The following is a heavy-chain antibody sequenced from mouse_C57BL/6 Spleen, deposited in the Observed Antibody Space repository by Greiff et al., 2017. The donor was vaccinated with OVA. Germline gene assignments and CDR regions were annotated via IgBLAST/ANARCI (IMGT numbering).Heavy chain of an antibody. CDR3: ARNSKAYYSNLYWYFDV. J-gene: IGHJ1*03. CDR2: IWTGGGT. D-gene: IGHD2-5*01. Sequence: QVQLQQSGPGLVAPSQSLSITCTVSGFSLTSYAISWVRQPPGKGLEWLGVIWTGGGTNYNSALKSRLSISKDNSKSQVFLKMNSLQTDDTARYYCARNSKAYYSNLYWYFDVWGTGTTVTVSS. V-gene: IGHV2-9-1*01. CDR1: GFSLTSYA.